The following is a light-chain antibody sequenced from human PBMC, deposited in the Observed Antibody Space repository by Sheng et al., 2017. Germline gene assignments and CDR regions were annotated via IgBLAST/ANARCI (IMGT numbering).Light chain of an antibody. CDR2: DAS. J-gene: IGKJ4*01. CDR1: QSVYNY. Sequence: EFVLTQSPATLSLSPGERATLSCRASQSVYNYLGWYQQKPGQAPRLLIYDASNRATGIPARFSGSGSGTDFTLTISSLEPEDFAIYYCQQRSNWPLTFGGGTQGGDQT. CDR3: QQRSNWPLT. V-gene: IGKV3-11*01.